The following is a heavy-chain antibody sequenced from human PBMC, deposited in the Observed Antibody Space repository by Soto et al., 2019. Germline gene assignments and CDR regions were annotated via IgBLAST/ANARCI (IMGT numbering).Heavy chain of an antibody. Sequence: SLRLSCAASGFTFSNYWMSWVRQAPGKGLEWVANIKQDGSEKYYVDSVEGRFTLSRDNAKNSLHLQMNSLRAEDTAIYFCARVAYNHGWIFDYRGQGTLVTVSS. CDR2: IKQDGSEK. D-gene: IGHD6-19*01. J-gene: IGHJ4*01. V-gene: IGHV3-7*04. CDR3: ARVAYNHGWIFDY. CDR1: GFTFSNYW.